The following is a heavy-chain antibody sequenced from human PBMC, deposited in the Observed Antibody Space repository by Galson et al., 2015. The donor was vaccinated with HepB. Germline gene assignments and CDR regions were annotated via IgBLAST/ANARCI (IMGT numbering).Heavy chain of an antibody. V-gene: IGHV1-18*04. CDR3: ARAENQWELLGWFDP. J-gene: IGHJ5*02. CDR2: ISAYNGNT. CDR1: GYTFTSYG. D-gene: IGHD1-26*01. Sequence: SVKVSCKASGYTFTSYGISWVRQAPGQGLEWMGWISAYNGNTNYAQKLQGRVTMTTDTSTSTAYMELRSLRSDDTAVYYCARAENQWELLGWFDPWDQGTLVTVSS.